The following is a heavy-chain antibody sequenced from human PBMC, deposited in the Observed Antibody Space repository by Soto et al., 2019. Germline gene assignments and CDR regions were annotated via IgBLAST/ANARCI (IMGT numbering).Heavy chain of an antibody. Sequence: QVQLVQSGAEVKKPGASVKVSCKASGYTFTSYGISWVRQAPGQGLEWMGWISTYNGNTKYAQKLQGRVTMTTDTSTSAAYMGLRGLRSDDTAVFYCAREMVRGGGSDYGGQGTLVTVSS. CDR3: AREMVRGGGSDY. J-gene: IGHJ4*02. D-gene: IGHD3-10*01. V-gene: IGHV1-18*01. CDR2: ISTYNGNT. CDR1: GYTFTSYG.